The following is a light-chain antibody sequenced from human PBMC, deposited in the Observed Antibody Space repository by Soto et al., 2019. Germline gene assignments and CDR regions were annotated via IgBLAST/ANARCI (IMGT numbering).Light chain of an antibody. Sequence: EMVLTQSAHALSVSPGESATLSCRASQSVSSDLAWYQHKPGQAPRLLIYDASNRATGIPARFSGSGSGTDFTLTISSLEPEDFAVYYCQQRYNWPPITFGQGTRLEIK. CDR1: QSVSSD. V-gene: IGKV3-11*01. CDR2: DAS. CDR3: QQRYNWPPIT. J-gene: IGKJ5*01.